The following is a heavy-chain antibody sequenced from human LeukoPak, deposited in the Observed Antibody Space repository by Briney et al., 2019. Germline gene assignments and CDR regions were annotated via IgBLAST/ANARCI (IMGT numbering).Heavy chain of an antibody. D-gene: IGHD1-1*01. CDR1: GYTFSGYY. J-gene: IGHJ4*02. V-gene: IGHV1-2*02. CDR3: ARGDSNGDY. CDR2: MNPTTGGT. Sequence: PEASVKVSCKGSGYTFSGYYIQWVHQAPGQGLEWMGWMNPTTGGTNYAQKFQGTITMTRDTSISTAYLDLTRLTYDDTAVYHCARGDSNGDYWGQGTLVSVSS.